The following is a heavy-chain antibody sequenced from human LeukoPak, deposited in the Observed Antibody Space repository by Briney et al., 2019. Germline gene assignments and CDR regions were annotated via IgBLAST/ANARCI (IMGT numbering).Heavy chain of an antibody. D-gene: IGHD4-17*01. CDR3: ARLTTVTTWTDYYYYGMDV. V-gene: IGHV3-7*01. Sequence: GGSLRLSCAASGFTFSSSWMSWVRQAPGKGLEWVANIKQDGGEKYYVDSVKGRFTISRDNAKNSLYLQMNSLRAEDTAVYYCARLTTVTTWTDYYYYGMDVWGQGTTVTVSS. CDR2: IKQDGGEK. J-gene: IGHJ6*02. CDR1: GFTFSSSW.